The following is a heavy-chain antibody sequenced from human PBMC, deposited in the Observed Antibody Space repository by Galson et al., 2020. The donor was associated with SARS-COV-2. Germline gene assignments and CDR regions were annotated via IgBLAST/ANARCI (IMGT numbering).Heavy chain of an antibody. J-gene: IGHJ6*03. CDR2: ISYDGSNK. CDR3: ARDPSSYYYYMDV. Sequence: GGSLRLSCAASGYTFNNHAMHWVRQAPGKGLEWVAVISYDGSNKYYADFVKGRFTISRDNSKNTLYLQMNSLRAEDTAVYYCARDPSSYYYYMDVWGKGTTVIVSS. CDR1: GYTFNNHA. V-gene: IGHV3-30*04.